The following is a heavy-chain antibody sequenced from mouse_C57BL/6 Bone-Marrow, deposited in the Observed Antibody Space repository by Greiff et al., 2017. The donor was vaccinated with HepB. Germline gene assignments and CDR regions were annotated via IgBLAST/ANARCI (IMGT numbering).Heavy chain of an antibody. CDR1: GYTFTDYN. V-gene: IGHV1-22*01. CDR2: INPNNGGT. D-gene: IGHD4-1*01. J-gene: IGHJ2*01. CDR3: AREDWYYFDY. Sequence: DVKLQESGPDLVKPGASVKMSCKASGYTFTDYNMHWVKQSHGKSLEWIGYINPNNGGTSYNQKFKGKATLTVNKSSSTAYMELRSLTSEDSAVYYCAREDWYYFDYWGQGTTLTVSS.